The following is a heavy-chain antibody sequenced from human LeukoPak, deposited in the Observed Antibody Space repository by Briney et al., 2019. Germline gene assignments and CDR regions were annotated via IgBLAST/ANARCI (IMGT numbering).Heavy chain of an antibody. J-gene: IGHJ4*02. CDR1: GYIFTGYY. V-gene: IGHV1-2*06. CDR2: INPISGGT. D-gene: IGHD6-19*01. Sequence: ASVKVSCKASGYIFTGYYLHWVRQAPGQGLEWMGRINPISGGTIYAQKFQGRFTITRDTSISTLYMELSRLKSDDTAVFYCARQVAGTLFYFDYWGQGALVTVSS. CDR3: ARQVAGTLFYFDY.